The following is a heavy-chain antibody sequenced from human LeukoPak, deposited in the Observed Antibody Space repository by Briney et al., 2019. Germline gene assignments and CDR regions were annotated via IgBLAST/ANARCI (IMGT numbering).Heavy chain of an antibody. Sequence: ASVKVSCKASGYTFTGYYMHWVRQAPGQRLEWLGWISAASGKTEYSQDFQDRLTITSDTSASTAYMELNSLRSEDMAVYYCARARDYYTPPFDNWGQGTLVTVSS. J-gene: IGHJ4*02. CDR1: GYTFTGYY. CDR2: ISAASGKT. D-gene: IGHD3-3*01. CDR3: ARARDYYTPPFDN. V-gene: IGHV1-3*03.